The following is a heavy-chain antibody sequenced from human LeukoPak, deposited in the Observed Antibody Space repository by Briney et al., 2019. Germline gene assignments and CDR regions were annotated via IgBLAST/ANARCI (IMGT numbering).Heavy chain of an antibody. J-gene: IGHJ4*02. CDR1: GGSISSSSYY. CDR3: AREVRYYDSRGIFDY. Sequence: SETLSLTCTVSGGSISSSSYYWCWIRQPPGKGLEWIGRIYYSGSTYYNPSLKSRVTISVDTSKNQFSLKLSSVTAADTAVYYCAREVRYYDSRGIFDYWGQGTLVTVSS. D-gene: IGHD3-22*01. V-gene: IGHV4-39*07. CDR2: IYYSGST.